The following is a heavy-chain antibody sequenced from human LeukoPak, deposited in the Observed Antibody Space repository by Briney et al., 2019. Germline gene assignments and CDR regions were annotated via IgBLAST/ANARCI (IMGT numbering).Heavy chain of an antibody. CDR1: GVSVNSRTFF. D-gene: IGHD2-8*01. Sequence: PSETLSLTCSVSGVSVNSRTFFWTWVRQPPGKGLEWIGSVYSTGNVYQSPSLQSRAAISVDASNNSFSLTLQSVTAADTAVYFCVRGAMVSKPGDFWGLGTLVIVSS. J-gene: IGHJ4*02. V-gene: IGHV4-39*02. CDR3: VRGAMVSKPGDF. CDR2: VYSTGNV.